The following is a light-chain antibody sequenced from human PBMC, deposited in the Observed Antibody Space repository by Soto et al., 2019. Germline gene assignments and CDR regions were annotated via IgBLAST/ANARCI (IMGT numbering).Light chain of an antibody. CDR1: QDISSY. CDR3: QQLNNYPST. Sequence: DIQMTQSPSTLSATAGDRVTITCRASQDISSYLGWYQQKPGKAPKLLIYAASTLQSGVPSRFSGSGSGTDFTLTINSLQPEDFATYFCQQLNNYPSTFGGGTKVDI. CDR2: AAS. J-gene: IGKJ4*01. V-gene: IGKV1-9*01.